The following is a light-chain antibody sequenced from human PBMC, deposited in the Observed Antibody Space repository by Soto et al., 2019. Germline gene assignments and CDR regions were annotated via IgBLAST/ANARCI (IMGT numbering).Light chain of an antibody. CDR2: DSS. V-gene: IGKV1-5*01. Sequence: DIQMTQSPSTLSASVGDRVTITCRASQSISNRVAWYQQKPGKAPKVLIYDSSYLESGVPSRFSGSGYGTEFILTISSLQPDDFVTYYCQHYNSYSEAFGQGTKVDIK. J-gene: IGKJ1*01. CDR1: QSISNR. CDR3: QHYNSYSEA.